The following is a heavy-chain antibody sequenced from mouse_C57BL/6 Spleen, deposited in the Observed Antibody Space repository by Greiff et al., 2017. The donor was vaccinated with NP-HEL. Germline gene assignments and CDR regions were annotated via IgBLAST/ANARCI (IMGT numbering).Heavy chain of an antibody. CDR2: INPSNGGT. J-gene: IGHJ4*01. CDR3: ARERDYHYYAMDY. V-gene: IGHV1-53*01. CDR1: GYTFTSYW. Sequence: QVQLQQPGTELVKPGASVKLSCKASGYTFTSYWMHWVKQRPGQGLEWIGNINPSNGGTNYNEKFKSKATLTVDQSSSTAYMQLSSQTSKDSAVDYCARERDYHYYAMDYGGQGTSVTVSS. D-gene: IGHD2-4*01.